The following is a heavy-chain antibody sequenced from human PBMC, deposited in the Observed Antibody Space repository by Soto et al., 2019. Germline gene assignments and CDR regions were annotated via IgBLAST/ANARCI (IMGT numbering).Heavy chain of an antibody. J-gene: IGHJ5*02. CDR1: GFTFSSYA. CDR3: AKRRYYDYLDNWFDP. D-gene: IGHD3-3*01. CDR2: ISGSGGST. Sequence: EVQLLESGGGLVQPGGSLRLSCTASGFTFSSYAMSWVRQAPGKGLEWFSAISGSGGSTYYADSVKGRFTISRDNSKNTLYLQMNSLRAEDTAVYYCAKRRYYDYLDNWFDPWGQGTLVTVSS. V-gene: IGHV3-23*01.